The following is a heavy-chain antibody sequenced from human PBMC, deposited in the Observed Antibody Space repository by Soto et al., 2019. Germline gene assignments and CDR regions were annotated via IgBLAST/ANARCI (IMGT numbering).Heavy chain of an antibody. CDR1: GGSVSSGSYY. CDR3: ARGVLDGSGQQLVLSLYYFDY. Sequence: PSETLSLTCTVSGGSVSSGSYYWSWIRQPPGKGLEWIGYIYYSGSTNYNPSLKSRVTISVDTSKNQFSLKLSSVTAADTAVYYCARGVLDGSGQQLVLSLYYFDYWGQGTLVTVSS. J-gene: IGHJ4*02. CDR2: IYYSGST. V-gene: IGHV4-61*01. D-gene: IGHD6-13*01.